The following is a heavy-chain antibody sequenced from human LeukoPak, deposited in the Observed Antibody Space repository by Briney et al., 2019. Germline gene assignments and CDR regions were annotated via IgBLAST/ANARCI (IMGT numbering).Heavy chain of an antibody. V-gene: IGHV3-7*01. CDR2: IKQDGSEK. J-gene: IGHJ3*02. D-gene: IGHD1-26*01. Sequence: GGSLRLSCAASGFTFSSYGMHWVRQYPGKGLEWVANIKQDGSEKYYVDSVKGRFTISRDNAKNSLYLQMNSLRAEDTAVYYCARDGELGSPADAFDIWGQGTMVTVSS. CDR1: GFTFSSYG. CDR3: ARDGELGSPADAFDI.